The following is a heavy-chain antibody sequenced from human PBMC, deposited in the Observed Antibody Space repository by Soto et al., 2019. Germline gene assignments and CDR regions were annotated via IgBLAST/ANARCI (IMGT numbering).Heavy chain of an antibody. J-gene: IGHJ4*02. CDR3: ARGNYYDSSGYLHFDY. CDR2: ITSSSSTI. CDR1: GFTLSSYS. Sequence: EVQLVESGGGLVQPGGSLRLSCAASGFTLSSYSMNWVRQAPGRGLEWVSYITSSSSTIHYADSVKGRFTISRDNAKNSLYLQMNSLRDEDKAVYYCARGNYYDSSGYLHFDYCGQGTLVTVSS. D-gene: IGHD3-22*01. V-gene: IGHV3-48*02.